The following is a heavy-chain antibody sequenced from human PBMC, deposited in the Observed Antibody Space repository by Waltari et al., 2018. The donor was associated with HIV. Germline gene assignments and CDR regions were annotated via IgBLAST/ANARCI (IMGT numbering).Heavy chain of an antibody. J-gene: IGHJ6*02. CDR3: ARGRGIHLGMDV. CDR2: IIPVLHTA. CDR1: GDTSSSNA. V-gene: IGHV1-69*04. D-gene: IGHD5-12*01. Sequence: QVRLVQSGAEVKKPGSSVKISCKASGDTSSSNAVTWVRQAPGQGLEWMGRIIPVLHTADYAQKFQGRVTITVDRSTATVYMELSSLRSDDTAVYYCARGRGIHLGMDVWGQGTTVTVSS.